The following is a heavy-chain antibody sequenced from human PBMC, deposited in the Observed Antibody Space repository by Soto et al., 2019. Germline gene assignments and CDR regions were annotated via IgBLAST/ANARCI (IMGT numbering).Heavy chain of an antibody. CDR1: EYSITSYW. J-gene: IGHJ3*02. CDR3: ARKSLGYCSGGSRCSAFDI. D-gene: IGHD2-15*01. Sequence: GESLKVSSKGSEYSITSYWSGWVSQMTGKGLEWMGIIYPGDSDTRYSPSFQGQVTISADKSISTAYLQWSSLKASDTAMYYCARKSLGYCSGGSRCSAFDIWGQGTMVTVSS. V-gene: IGHV5-51*01. CDR2: IYPGDSDT.